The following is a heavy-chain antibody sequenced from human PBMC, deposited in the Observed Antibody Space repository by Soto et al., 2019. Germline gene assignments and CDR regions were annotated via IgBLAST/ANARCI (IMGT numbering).Heavy chain of an antibody. CDR2: IYHSGST. Sequence: QMQLQESGPGLVKPSGTLSLTCAVSGGSISSSNWWSWVRQPPGKGLEWIGEIYHSGSTNYNPSLQRRVTISVDKSKNLFSLRLSSVSSADMAVYYCAGWHGDYQSSDYYFDYWGQGTLVTVSS. J-gene: IGHJ4*02. CDR3: AGWHGDYQSSDYYFDY. D-gene: IGHD4-17*01. CDR1: GGSISSSNW. V-gene: IGHV4-4*02.